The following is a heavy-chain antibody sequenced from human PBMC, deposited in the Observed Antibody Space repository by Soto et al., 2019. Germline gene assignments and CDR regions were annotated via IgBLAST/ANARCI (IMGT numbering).Heavy chain of an antibody. J-gene: IGHJ4*02. Sequence: PSQTLSLTCAVYGGSFSGYYWSWIRQPPGKGLEWIGEINHSGSTNYNPSLKSRVTISVDTSKNQFSLKLSSVTAADTAVYYCAREVDFDYWGQGTLVTVSS. V-gene: IGHV4-34*01. CDR3: AREVDFDY. CDR2: INHSGST. D-gene: IGHD2-15*01. CDR1: GGSFSGYY.